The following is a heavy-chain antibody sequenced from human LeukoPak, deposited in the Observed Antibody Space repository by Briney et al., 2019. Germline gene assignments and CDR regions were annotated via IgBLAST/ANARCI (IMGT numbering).Heavy chain of an antibody. Sequence: PSETLSLTCSVSGASISRSTYYWSWIRQPPGKGLEWIGEINHSGSTNYNPSLKSRVTISVDTSKNQFSLKLSSVTAADTAVYYCARKSGYYGANDYWGQGTLVTVSS. D-gene: IGHD3-3*01. CDR1: GASISRSTYY. CDR2: INHSGST. CDR3: ARKSGYYGANDY. V-gene: IGHV4-39*07. J-gene: IGHJ4*02.